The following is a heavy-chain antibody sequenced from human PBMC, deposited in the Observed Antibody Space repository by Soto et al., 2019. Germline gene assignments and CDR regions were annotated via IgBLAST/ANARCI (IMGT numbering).Heavy chain of an antibody. CDR3: ARDLHREYSFDY. Sequence: QVQLVQSGAEVKKPGASVKVSCKASGYTFTNNYMHWVRQAPGQGLEWMGIINPTTGSTNYAQKFLGRVNMTRDTSTSTVYMEVSSLNSEDTAVYYCARDLHREYSFDYWGQGTLVTVSS. V-gene: IGHV1-46*01. J-gene: IGHJ4*02. CDR1: GYTFTNNY. CDR2: INPTTGST.